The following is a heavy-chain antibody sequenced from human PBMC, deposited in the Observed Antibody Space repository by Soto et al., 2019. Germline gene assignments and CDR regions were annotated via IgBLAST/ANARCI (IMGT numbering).Heavy chain of an antibody. CDR3: VHKGGGDRILDY. Sequence: QITLKESGPTLVKPTQTLTLTCTFSGFSLSTSGVGVGWIRQPPGKALEWLALIYWDDDKRYSPSLKSRLTIPKDTPKNQVVLTITNMDPGDTTTYYCVHKGGGDRILDYWGQGTLVTVSS. V-gene: IGHV2-5*02. CDR2: IYWDDDK. CDR1: GFSLSTSGVG. J-gene: IGHJ4*02. D-gene: IGHD3-16*01.